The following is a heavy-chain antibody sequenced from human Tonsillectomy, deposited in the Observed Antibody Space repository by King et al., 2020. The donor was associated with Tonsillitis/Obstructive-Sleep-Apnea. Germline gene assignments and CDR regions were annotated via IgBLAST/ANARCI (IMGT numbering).Heavy chain of an antibody. CDR3: ARPDDYVWGSYRHPGAFHI. V-gene: IGHV5-51*01. Sequence: GQLVQSGAELRKPGESLKISCEASGYNFTTYWIGWVRQMPGKGLEWMGFINPADSDTTYSPSFQGQLTISVDKSIATAYLQWSSLKASDTAMYYCARPDDYVWGSYRHPGAFHIWGQGTMVTVSS. CDR2: INPADSDT. D-gene: IGHD3-16*02. CDR1: GYNFTTYW. J-gene: IGHJ3*02.